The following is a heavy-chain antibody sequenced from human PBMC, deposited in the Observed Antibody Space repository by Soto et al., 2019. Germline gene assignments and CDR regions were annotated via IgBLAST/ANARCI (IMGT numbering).Heavy chain of an antibody. V-gene: IGHV3-30*18. CDR1: GFTFSSYG. CDR3: AKARPQFPYGMDV. J-gene: IGHJ6*02. Sequence: PGESLRLSCAASGFTFSSYGMHWVRQAPGKGLEWVAVISYDGGNKYYADSVKGRFTISRDNSKNTLYLQMNSLRAEDTAVYYCAKARPQFPYGMDVWGQGTTVTVSS. CDR2: ISYDGGNK.